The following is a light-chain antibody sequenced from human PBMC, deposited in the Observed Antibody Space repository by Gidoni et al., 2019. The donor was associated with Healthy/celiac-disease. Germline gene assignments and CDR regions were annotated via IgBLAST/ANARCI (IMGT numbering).Light chain of an antibody. CDR2: EVS. Sequence: QSALTQPASVSGSPVPSITISCTGTSSDVGGYNYVSWYQQHPGKAPKLMIYEVSNRPSGVSNRFSGSKSGNTASLTISGLQAEDEADYYCSSYTSSSTFYVFGTGTKVTVL. V-gene: IGLV2-14*01. J-gene: IGLJ1*01. CDR1: SSDVGGYNY. CDR3: SSYTSSSTFYV.